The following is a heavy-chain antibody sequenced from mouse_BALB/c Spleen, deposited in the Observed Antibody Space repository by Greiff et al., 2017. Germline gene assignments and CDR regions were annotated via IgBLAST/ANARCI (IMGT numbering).Heavy chain of an antibody. J-gene: IGHJ4*01. CDR3: ARDLDDRYYNYAMDY. Sequence: VMLVESGPGLVAPSQSLSITCTVSGFSLTGYGVNWVRQPPGKGLEWLGMIWGDGSTDYNSALKSRLSISKDNSKSQVFLKMNSLQTDDTARYYCARDLDDRYYNYAMDYWGQGTSVTVSS. CDR2: IWGDGST. CDR1: GFSLTGYG. V-gene: IGHV2-6-7*01. D-gene: IGHD2-3*01.